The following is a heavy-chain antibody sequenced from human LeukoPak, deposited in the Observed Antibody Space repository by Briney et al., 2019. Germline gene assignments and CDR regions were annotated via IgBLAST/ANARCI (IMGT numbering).Heavy chain of an antibody. V-gene: IGHV3-11*01. CDR1: GFRFSDYY. J-gene: IGHJ6*02. CDR3: ARGDSSSWYVGYHILDV. D-gene: IGHD6-13*01. Sequence: KPGGSLRLSCEASGFRFSDYYMTWIRQAPGVGLEWISYIVSSGDTTYYADSVKGRFTTSRDNAKNSLYLQMNSLRAKDTAVYFCARGDSSSWYVGYHILDVWGQGTTVTVS. CDR2: IVSSGDTT.